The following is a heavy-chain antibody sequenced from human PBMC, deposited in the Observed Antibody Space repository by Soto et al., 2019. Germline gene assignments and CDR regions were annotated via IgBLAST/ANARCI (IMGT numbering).Heavy chain of an antibody. J-gene: IGHJ4*02. CDR2: ISRSSSYI. CDR3: ARDPYSSTWSFDY. CDR1: GFTFSSYS. V-gene: IGHV3-21*01. D-gene: IGHD6-6*01. Sequence: AGGSLRLSCAASGFTFSSYSMNWVRQAPGKGLEWVSSISRSSSYIYYADSVKGRFTISRENYKNSLYLQINSLRAEYTAVYYCARDPYSSTWSFDYPCQATRLTVSS.